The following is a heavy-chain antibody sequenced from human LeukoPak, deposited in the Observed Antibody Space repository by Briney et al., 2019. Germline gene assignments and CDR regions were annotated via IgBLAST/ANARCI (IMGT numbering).Heavy chain of an antibody. D-gene: IGHD3-10*01. CDR1: GFTFSSYS. Sequence: GGSLRLSCAASGFTFSSYSMNWVRQAPGKGLEWVSSISSSSSYIYYADSVKGRFTISRGNAKNSLYLQMNSLRAEDTAVYYCARAAMVRGVIGWFDLWGQGTLVTVSS. CDR2: ISSSSSYI. CDR3: ARAAMVRGVIGWFDL. J-gene: IGHJ5*02. V-gene: IGHV3-21*01.